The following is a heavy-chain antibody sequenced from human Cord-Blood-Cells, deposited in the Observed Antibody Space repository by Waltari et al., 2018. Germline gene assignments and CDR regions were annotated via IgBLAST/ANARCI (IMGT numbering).Heavy chain of an antibody. Sequence: QVQLVASGGGVVQPGRSLRLSCAASGFTFRSYAMHWVRQAPGKGLEWVAVISYDGSNKYYADSVKGRFTISRDNSKNTLYLQMNSLRAEDTAVYYCAREGDSSSNAFDIWGQGTMVTVSS. V-gene: IGHV3-30-3*01. D-gene: IGHD6-6*01. CDR2: ISYDGSNK. J-gene: IGHJ3*02. CDR3: AREGDSSSNAFDI. CDR1: GFTFRSYA.